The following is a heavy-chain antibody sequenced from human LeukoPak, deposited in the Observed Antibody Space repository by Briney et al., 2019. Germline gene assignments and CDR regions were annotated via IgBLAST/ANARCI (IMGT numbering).Heavy chain of an antibody. CDR3: ARDRRGYYDSSGYPDWYFDL. CDR1: GFTFSSYA. D-gene: IGHD3-22*01. J-gene: IGHJ2*01. V-gene: IGHV3-23*01. Sequence: GGSLRLSCAASGFTFSSYAMSWVRQAPGKGLEWVSTINGGGAYTYYADSVKGRFTISRDNSKNTLYLQMNSLRAEDTAVYYCARDRRGYYDSSGYPDWYFDLWGRGTLVTVSS. CDR2: INGGGAYT.